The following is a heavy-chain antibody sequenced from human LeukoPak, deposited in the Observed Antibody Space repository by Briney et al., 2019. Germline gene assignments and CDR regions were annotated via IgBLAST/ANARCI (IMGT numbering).Heavy chain of an antibody. J-gene: IGHJ4*02. Sequence: SETLSLTCTVSGGSVSSGDYYWSWIRQPPGKGLEWVGYIYYSGTTTYNPSLKSRVTISLDTSKNNFSLELSSVTAADTAVYYCARVPISTTARGYFDYWGQGTLVTVSS. D-gene: IGHD4-17*01. CDR3: ARVPISTTARGYFDY. CDR2: IYYSGTT. V-gene: IGHV4-61*03. CDR1: GGSVSSGDYY.